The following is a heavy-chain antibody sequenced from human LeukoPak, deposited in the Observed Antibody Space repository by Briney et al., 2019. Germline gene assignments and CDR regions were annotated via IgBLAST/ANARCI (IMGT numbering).Heavy chain of an antibody. CDR3: ARRRGGGSHHDY. CDR2: IYTSGST. V-gene: IGHV4-4*09. D-gene: IGHD1-26*01. J-gene: IGHJ4*02. Sequence: SSETLSLTCTVSGGSISSYYWSWIRQPPGKGLEWIGYIYTSGSTNYNPSLKSRVTISVDTSKNQFSLKLSSVTAADTAVYYCARRRGGGSHHDYWGQGTLVTVSS. CDR1: GGSISSYY.